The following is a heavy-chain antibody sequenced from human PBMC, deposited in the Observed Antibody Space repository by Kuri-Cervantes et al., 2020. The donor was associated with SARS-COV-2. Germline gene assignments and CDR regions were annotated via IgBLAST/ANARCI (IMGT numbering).Heavy chain of an antibody. D-gene: IGHD5-24*01. CDR3: AGDHGYNYGPFDY. CDR2: IIPIFGTA. J-gene: IGHJ4*02. Sequence: SVKVSCKASGGTFSSYAISWVRQAPGQGLEWMGGIIPIFGTANYAQKFQGRVTITADKSTSTAYMELSSLRSEDTAVYYCAGDHGYNYGPFDYWGQGTLVTVSS. CDR1: GGTFSSYA. V-gene: IGHV1-69*06.